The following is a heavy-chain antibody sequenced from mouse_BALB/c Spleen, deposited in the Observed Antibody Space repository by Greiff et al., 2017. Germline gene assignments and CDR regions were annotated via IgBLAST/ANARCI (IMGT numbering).Heavy chain of an antibody. CDR2: ISSGGGST. CDR1: GFAFSSYD. Sequence: EVKLVESGGGLVKPGGSLKLSCAASGFAFSSYDMSWVRQTPEKRLEWVAYISSGGGSTYYPDTVKGRFTISRDNAKNTLYLQMSSLKSEDTAMYYCARPLYYGSSSAWFAYWGQGTLVTVSA. J-gene: IGHJ3*01. CDR3: ARPLYYGSSSAWFAY. D-gene: IGHD1-1*01. V-gene: IGHV5-12-1*01.